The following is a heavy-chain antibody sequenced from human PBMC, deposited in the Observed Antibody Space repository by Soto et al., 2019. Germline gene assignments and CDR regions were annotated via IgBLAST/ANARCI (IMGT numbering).Heavy chain of an antibody. J-gene: IGHJ4*02. CDR2: IFYSGST. Sequence: SETLSLTCTVSDGSISSGDDYWSWIRQPPGKGLEWIGYIFYSGSTYYNPSLQSRVTISVDTSKNQFSLKLSSVTAADTAVYYCARDEAGNSNGYYYDYWGQGTLVTVSS. CDR3: ARDEAGNSNGYYYDY. D-gene: IGHD3-22*01. V-gene: IGHV4-30-4*01. CDR1: DGSISSGDDY.